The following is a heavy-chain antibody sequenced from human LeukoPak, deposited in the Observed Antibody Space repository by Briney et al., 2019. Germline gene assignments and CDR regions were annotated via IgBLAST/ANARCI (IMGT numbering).Heavy chain of an antibody. J-gene: IGHJ5*02. Sequence: GASVKVSCKASGYTFAAYYMHWVRQAPGQGLEWMGWMNPNSGNTGYAQKFQGRVTMTRNTSISTAYMELSSLRSEDTAVYYCARATRDCSSSSCYYWFDPWGQGTLVTVSS. CDR2: MNPNSGNT. CDR1: GYTFAAYY. D-gene: IGHD2-2*01. CDR3: ARATRDCSSSSCYYWFDP. V-gene: IGHV1-8*02.